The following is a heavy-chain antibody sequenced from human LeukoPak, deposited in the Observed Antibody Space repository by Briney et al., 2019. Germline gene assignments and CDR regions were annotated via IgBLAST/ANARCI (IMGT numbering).Heavy chain of an antibody. CDR3: AKDLWVVAATPALDY. J-gene: IGHJ4*02. CDR1: GFTFSSYG. CDR2: ISYDGSNK. V-gene: IGHV3-30*18. D-gene: IGHD2-15*01. Sequence: PGGSLRLSCAASGFTFSSYGMHWVRQAPGKGLEWVAVISYDGSNKYYADSVKGRFTISRDNSKNTLYLQMNSLRAEDTAVYYCAKDLWVVAATPALDYWGQGTLVTVSS.